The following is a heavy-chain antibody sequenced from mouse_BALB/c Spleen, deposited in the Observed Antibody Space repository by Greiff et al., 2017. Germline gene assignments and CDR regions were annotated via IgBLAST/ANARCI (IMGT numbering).Heavy chain of an antibody. CDR3: ARDGNYWFAY. CDR2: ISSGGSYT. D-gene: IGHD2-1*01. J-gene: IGHJ3*01. V-gene: IGHV5-9-4*01. Sequence: EVQLVESGGGLVKPGGSLKLSCAASGFTFSSYAMSWVRQSPEKRLEWVAEISSGGSYTYYPDTVTGRFTISRDNAKNTLYLEMSSLRSEDTAMYYCARDGNYWFAYWGQGTLVTVSA. CDR1: GFTFSSYA.